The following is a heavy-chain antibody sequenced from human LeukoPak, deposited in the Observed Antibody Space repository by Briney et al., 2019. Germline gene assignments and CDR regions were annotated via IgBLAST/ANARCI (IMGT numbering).Heavy chain of an antibody. CDR3: ASLLTRLGFDY. CDR1: GYTFTGYY. Sequence: GASVKVPCKASGYTFTGYYMHWVRQAPGQGLEWMGWINPNSGGTNYAQKFQGRVTMTRDTSISTAYMELNRLTSDDTAVYYCASLLTRLGFDYWGQGTLVTVSS. J-gene: IGHJ4*02. V-gene: IGHV1-2*02. D-gene: IGHD6-19*01. CDR2: INPNSGGT.